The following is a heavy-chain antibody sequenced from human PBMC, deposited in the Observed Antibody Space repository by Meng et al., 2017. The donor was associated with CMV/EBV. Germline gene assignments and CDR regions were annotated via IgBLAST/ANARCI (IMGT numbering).Heavy chain of an antibody. D-gene: IGHD3-10*01. CDR3: TTHYYGSGSGVY. V-gene: IGHV3-15*01. CDR2: IKSKTDGGTT. CDR1: GFTFSNAW. Sequence: GESLKISCAASGFTFSNAWMSWVRRAPGKGLEWVGRIKSKTDGGTTDYAAPVKGRFTISRDDSKNTLYLQMNSLKTEDTAVYYCTTHYYGSGSGVYWGQGTLVTVSS. J-gene: IGHJ4*02.